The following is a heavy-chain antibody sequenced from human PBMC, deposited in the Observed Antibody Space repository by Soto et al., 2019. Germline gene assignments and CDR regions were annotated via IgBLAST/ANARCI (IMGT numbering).Heavy chain of an antibody. CDR3: ARDLGQPVPLDFEY. CDR2: IIPILGIA. J-gene: IGHJ4*02. CDR1: GGTFSSYT. V-gene: IGHV1-69*08. D-gene: IGHD6-6*01. Sequence: QVQLVQSGAEVKKPGSSVKVSCKASGGTFSSYTISWVRQAPGQGLVWMGRIIPILGIANYAQKFQGRVTITADKSTSTAYMELSSLRSEDTAVYYCARDLGQPVPLDFEYWGQGTLVTVSS.